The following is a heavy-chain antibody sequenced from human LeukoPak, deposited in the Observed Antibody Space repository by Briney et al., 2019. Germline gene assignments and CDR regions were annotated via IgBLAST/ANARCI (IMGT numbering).Heavy chain of an antibody. D-gene: IGHD4-23*01. J-gene: IGHJ6*02. CDR1: GFTFSSYW. Sequence: GGSLRLSCAASGFTFSSYWMTWVRQAPGKGLEWVSAINWNSDTKAYADSVKGRFTISRDRARNSLYLQMDSLRPEDTALYYCAKDTGGNGAYFYAMDVWGQGTSVTVSS. V-gene: IGHV3-9*01. CDR3: AKDTGGNGAYFYAMDV. CDR2: INWNSDTK.